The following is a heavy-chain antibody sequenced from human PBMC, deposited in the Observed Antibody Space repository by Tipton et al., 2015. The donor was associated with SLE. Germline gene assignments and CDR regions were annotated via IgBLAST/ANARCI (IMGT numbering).Heavy chain of an antibody. CDR1: GFTFSNFA. Sequence: SLRLSCAASGFTFSNFAFHWVRQAPGKGLEWVAVISYDGNNKYCADSVKGRFIVSRDNSKNTLHLQMNSLRPEDTGVYYCARMEARSLGLVDYWGQGTLVTVSS. D-gene: IGHD3-10*01. CDR3: ARMEARSLGLVDY. J-gene: IGHJ4*02. V-gene: IGHV3-30*04. CDR2: ISYDGNNK.